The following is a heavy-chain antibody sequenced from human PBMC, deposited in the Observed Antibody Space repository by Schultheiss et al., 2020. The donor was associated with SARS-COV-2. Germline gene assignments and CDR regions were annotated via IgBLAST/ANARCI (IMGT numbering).Heavy chain of an antibody. CDR3: ARLVYSGSYSRNAFDI. CDR2: INHSGST. CDR1: GGSISSYY. D-gene: IGHD1-26*01. V-gene: IGHV4-34*01. J-gene: IGHJ3*02. Sequence: SQTLSLTCTVSGGSISSYYWSWIRQPPGKGLEWIGEINHSGSTNYNPSLKSRVTISVDTSKNQFSLKLSSVTAADTAVYYCARLVYSGSYSRNAFDIWGQGTMVTVSS.